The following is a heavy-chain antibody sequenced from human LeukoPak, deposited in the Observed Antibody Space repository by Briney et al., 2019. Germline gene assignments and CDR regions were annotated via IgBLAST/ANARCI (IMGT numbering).Heavy chain of an antibody. CDR1: GFTVSSNY. CDR2: IYSGGST. Sequence: GGSLRLYCAASGFTVSSNYMSWVRQAPGKGLEWVSVIYSGGSTYYADSVKGRFTISRDNSKNTLYLQMNSLRAEDTAVYYCARDTWELQHHWGQGTLVTVSS. D-gene: IGHD1-26*01. J-gene: IGHJ5*02. CDR3: ARDTWELQHH. V-gene: IGHV3-66*02.